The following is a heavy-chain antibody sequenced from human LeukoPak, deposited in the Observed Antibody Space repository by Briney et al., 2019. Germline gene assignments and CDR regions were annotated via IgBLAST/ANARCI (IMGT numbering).Heavy chain of an antibody. CDR3: ARDQGSGWYAGAYFDY. Sequence: GSLRLSCAASGFTFSSYWMSWVRQAPGKGLEWVANIKQDGSEKYYMDSVKGRFTISRDNAKSSLYLQMNSLRAEDTAVYYCARDQGSGWYAGAYFDYWGQGTLVTVSS. J-gene: IGHJ4*02. V-gene: IGHV3-7*01. CDR2: IKQDGSEK. D-gene: IGHD6-19*01. CDR1: GFTFSSYW.